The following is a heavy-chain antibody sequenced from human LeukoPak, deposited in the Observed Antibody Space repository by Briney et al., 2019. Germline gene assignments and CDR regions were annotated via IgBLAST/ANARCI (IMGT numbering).Heavy chain of an antibody. V-gene: IGHV4-34*01. CDR2: INHSGST. J-gene: IGHJ3*02. Sequence: SETLSLTCAAYGGSFSGYYWSWIRQPPGKGLEWIGEINHSGSTNYNPSLKSRVTISVDTSKNQFSLKLSSVTAADTAVYYCARGYDIVVVPAAIPYDAFDIWGQGTMVTVSS. CDR3: ARGYDIVVVPAAIPYDAFDI. D-gene: IGHD2-2*01. CDR1: GGSFSGYY.